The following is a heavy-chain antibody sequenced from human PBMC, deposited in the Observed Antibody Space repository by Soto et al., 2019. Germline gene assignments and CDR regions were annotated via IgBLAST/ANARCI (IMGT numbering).Heavy chain of an antibody. Sequence: QITLKESGPTLVKPTQPLTLTCTFSGFSLSTSGVGVGWIRQPPGKALEWLALIYWDDDKRYSPSLKSRLTISKDTSKNQVVLTMTNMDPVDTATYYCAHRGLIYGRNSHCISNPTGGMDVWGQGTKVTVSS. CDR3: AHRGLIYGRNSHCISNPTGGMDV. CDR2: IYWDDDK. CDR1: GFSLSTSGVG. V-gene: IGHV2-5*02. J-gene: IGHJ6*02. D-gene: IGHD4-17*01.